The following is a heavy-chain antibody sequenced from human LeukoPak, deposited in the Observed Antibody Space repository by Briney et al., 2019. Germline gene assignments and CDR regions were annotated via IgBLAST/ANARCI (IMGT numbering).Heavy chain of an antibody. CDR3: AKDQIVATDGGVDY. J-gene: IGHJ4*02. Sequence: GGSLRLSCAASGFTFSNYGMHWVRQAPGKGLEWVAVISYDGSNKYYADSVKGRFTISRDNSKNTLYLQMNSLRAEDTAVYYCAKDQIVATDGGVDYWGQGTLVTVSS. V-gene: IGHV3-30*18. CDR2: ISYDGSNK. CDR1: GFTFSNYG. D-gene: IGHD5-12*01.